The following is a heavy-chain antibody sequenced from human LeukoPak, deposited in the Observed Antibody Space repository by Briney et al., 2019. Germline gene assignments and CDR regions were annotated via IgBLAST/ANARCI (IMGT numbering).Heavy chain of an antibody. J-gene: IGHJ4*02. CDR3: ARGARAGYNLGPFDY. CDR1: GGSMSSYY. V-gene: IGHV4-59*08. D-gene: IGHD5-24*01. CDR2: IYYSGCT. Sequence: KSSETLSLTCTVCGGSMSSYYWSWIRQPPGEGLEWSGYIYYSGCTKYNPSLKSRVTISVDTSKNQFSLKLSSVTAADTAVYYCARGARAGYNLGPFDYWGQGTLVTVSS.